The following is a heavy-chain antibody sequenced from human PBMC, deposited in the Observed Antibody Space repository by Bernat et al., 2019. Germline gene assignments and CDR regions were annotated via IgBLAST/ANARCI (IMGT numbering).Heavy chain of an antibody. J-gene: IGHJ6*02. V-gene: IGHV3-30*18. CDR2: TSYDGSNK. CDR1: GFTFSSYG. CDR3: AKDRDDYGDYVNGMDV. Sequence: QVQLVESGGGVVQPGRSLRLSCAASGFTFSSYGMHWVRQAPGKGLEWVAVTSYDGSNKYYADSVKGRFTISRDNSKNTLYLQMNSLRAEDTAVYYCAKDRDDYGDYVNGMDVWGQGTTVTVSS. D-gene: IGHD4-17*01.